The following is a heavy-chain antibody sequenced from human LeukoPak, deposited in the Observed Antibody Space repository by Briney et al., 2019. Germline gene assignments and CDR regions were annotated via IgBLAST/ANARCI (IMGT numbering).Heavy chain of an antibody. V-gene: IGHV3-48*01. J-gene: IGHJ4*02. D-gene: IGHD4/OR15-4a*01. Sequence: GGSLRLSCAVSGFTFKTYSFNWVRQAPGKALEWVSHISISGKTIYYADSVKGRFTTSRDSVKDLLYLQMNSLRVEDTAVYYCARAHLNSGRVGYPTMDHWGQGTLVTVSS. CDR3: ARAHLNSGRVGYPTMDH. CDR1: GFTFKTYS. CDR2: ISISGKTI.